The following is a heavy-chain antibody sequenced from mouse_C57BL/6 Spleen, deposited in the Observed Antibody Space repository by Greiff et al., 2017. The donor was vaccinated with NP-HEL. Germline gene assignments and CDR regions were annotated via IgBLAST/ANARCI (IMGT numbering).Heavy chain of an antibody. CDR2: ISSGSSTI. CDR3: ARPYGYDYFDY. V-gene: IGHV5-17*01. J-gene: IGHJ2*01. D-gene: IGHD2-2*01. CDR1: GFTFSDYG. Sequence: EVKLQESGGGLVKPGGSLKLSCAASGFTFSDYGMHWVRQAPEKGLEWVAYISSGSSTIYYADTVKGRFTISRDNAKNTLFLQMTSLRSEDTAMYYCARPYGYDYFDYWGQGTTLTVSS.